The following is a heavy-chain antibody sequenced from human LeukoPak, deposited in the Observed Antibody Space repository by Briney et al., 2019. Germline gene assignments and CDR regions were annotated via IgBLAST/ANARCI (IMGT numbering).Heavy chain of an antibody. CDR2: IGRSNTYI. Sequence: GGSLLHSCAASGFTFSSYSMSWVRQAPGKGLEWVSSIGRSNTYIYYADSVKGRFTISGDNAKNLLYLQMNSLRAEDTAVYYCARGGSPYYYGSGSYSADYYCYYMALWGKEPMDSVSS. CDR1: GFTFSSYS. D-gene: IGHD3-10*01. V-gene: IGHV3-21*01. CDR3: ARGGSPYYYGSGSYSADYYCYYMAL. J-gene: IGHJ6*03.